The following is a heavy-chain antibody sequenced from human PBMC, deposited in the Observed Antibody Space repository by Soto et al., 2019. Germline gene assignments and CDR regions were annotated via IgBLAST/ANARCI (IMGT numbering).Heavy chain of an antibody. CDR1: GGSISSGGYS. CDR2: IYHSGST. V-gene: IGHV4-30-2*01. Sequence: SETLSLTCAVSGGSISSGGYSWSWIRQPPGKGLEWIGYIYHSGSTYYNPSLKSRVTISVDRSKNQFSLKLSSVTAADTAVYYCASSEDYYYYGMDVWGQGTTVTVSS. CDR3: ASSEDYYYYGMDV. J-gene: IGHJ6*02.